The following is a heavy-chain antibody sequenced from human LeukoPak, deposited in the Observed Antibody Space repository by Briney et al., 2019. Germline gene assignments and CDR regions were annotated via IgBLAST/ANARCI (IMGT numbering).Heavy chain of an antibody. CDR1: GYTFTSYD. CDR3: ASNFWSGYYKAPLDY. V-gene: IGHV7-4-1*02. J-gene: IGHJ4*02. D-gene: IGHD3-3*01. Sequence: ASVKVSCKASGYTFTSYDINWVRQATGQGLEWMGWINTNTGNPTYAQGFTGRFVFSLDTSVSTAYLQISSLKAEDTAVYYCASNFWSGYYKAPLDYWGQGTLVTVSS. CDR2: INTNTGNP.